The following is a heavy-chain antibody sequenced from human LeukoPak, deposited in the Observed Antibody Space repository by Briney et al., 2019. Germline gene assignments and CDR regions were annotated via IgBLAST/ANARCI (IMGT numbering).Heavy chain of an antibody. J-gene: IGHJ4*02. CDR2: ISSSSTI. CDR1: GFTFSSYS. D-gene: IGHD3-16*02. V-gene: IGHV3-48*02. CDR3: ARPTYDYVWGSYRHFDY. Sequence: GGSLRLSCAASGFTFSSYSMNWVRQAPGKGLEWVSYISSSSTIYYVDSVKGRFTISRDNAKNSLYLQMNSLRDEDTAVYYCARPTYDYVWGSYRHFDYWGQGTLVTVSS.